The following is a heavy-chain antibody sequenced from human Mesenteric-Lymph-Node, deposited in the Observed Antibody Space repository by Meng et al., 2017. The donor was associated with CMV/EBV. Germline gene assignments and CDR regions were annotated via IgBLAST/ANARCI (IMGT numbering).Heavy chain of an antibody. D-gene: IGHD2-2*02. Sequence: SETLSLTCTVYGASFSDYYWSWIRQPPGKGLEWIAEINHRGNTNSNPSLMSRVTISVDTSKNQFSLKLSSVTAADTAVYYCARGYCSSTSCHKMAHYYGMDVWGQGTTVTVSS. CDR2: INHRGNT. CDR1: GASFSDYY. CDR3: ARGYCSSTSCHKMAHYYGMDV. J-gene: IGHJ6*02. V-gene: IGHV4-34*01.